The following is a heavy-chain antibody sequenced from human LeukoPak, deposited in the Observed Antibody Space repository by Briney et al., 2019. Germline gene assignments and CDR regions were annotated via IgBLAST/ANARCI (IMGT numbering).Heavy chain of an antibody. CDR3: ARGRTDYYDSSGYLIDY. D-gene: IGHD3-22*01. CDR1: GGSISSGGYS. Sequence: SQTLSLTCAVSGGSISSGGYSWSWIRQPPGKGLEWIGYIYHSGSTYYNPSLKSRVTISVDRSKNQFSLKLSSVTAADTAVYYCARGRTDYYDSSGYLIDYWGQGTLVTVSS. CDR2: IYHSGST. J-gene: IGHJ4*02. V-gene: IGHV4-30-2*01.